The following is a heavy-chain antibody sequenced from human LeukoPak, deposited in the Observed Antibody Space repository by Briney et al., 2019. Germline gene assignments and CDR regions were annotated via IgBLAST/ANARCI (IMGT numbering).Heavy chain of an antibody. J-gene: IGHJ6*02. D-gene: IGHD3-22*01. CDR2: ISGSGGST. CDR3: ARCVQGGGYLDYGMDV. Sequence: GGSLRLSCAASGFTFSSYAMSWVRQAPGKGLEWVSAISGSGGSTYYADSVKGRFTISRDNSKNTLYLQMNSLRAEDTAVYYCARCVQGGGYLDYGMDVWGQGTTVTVSS. CDR1: GFTFSSYA. V-gene: IGHV3-23*01.